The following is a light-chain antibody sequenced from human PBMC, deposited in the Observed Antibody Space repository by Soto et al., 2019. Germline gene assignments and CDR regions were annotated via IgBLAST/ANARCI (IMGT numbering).Light chain of an antibody. V-gene: IGLV2-14*01. CDR1: SSDVGGYNH. CDR2: EVS. J-gene: IGLJ1*01. Sequence: QSALTQPASVSGSPGQSITISCTGTSSDVGGYNHVSWYQQHPGKAPKLMIYEVSNRPSGVSNRFSGSKSGNTASLTISWLQAEDEADYYCSSYTSSGTRVFGTGTKVTVL. CDR3: SSYTSSGTRV.